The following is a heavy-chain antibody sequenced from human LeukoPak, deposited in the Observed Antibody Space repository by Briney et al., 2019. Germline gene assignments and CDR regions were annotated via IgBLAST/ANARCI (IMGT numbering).Heavy chain of an antibody. CDR1: GYTFTSYY. CDR3: ASGGYSYNYAMQGGWFDP. Sequence: GASVKVSCKASGYTFTSYYMHWVRQAPGQGLEWMGIINPSGGSTSYAQKFQGRVTMTRDTSTSTVYMELSSLRSEDTAVYYCASGGYSYNYAMQGGWFDPWGQGTLVTVSS. D-gene: IGHD5-18*01. CDR2: INPSGGST. J-gene: IGHJ5*02. V-gene: IGHV1-46*01.